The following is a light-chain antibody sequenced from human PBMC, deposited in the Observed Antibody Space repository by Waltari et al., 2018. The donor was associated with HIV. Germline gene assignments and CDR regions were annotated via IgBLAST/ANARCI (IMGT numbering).Light chain of an antibody. CDR1: SSDVGGYNY. J-gene: IGLJ2*01. CDR3: SSYAGINNLI. CDR2: EVS. Sequence: QSALTQPPSASGSPGQSVTISCTGTSSDVGGYNYVSWYQHHPGKAPKLMIYEVSERPSWVPDRFSGSKSGNTASLTVSGLQAEDEADYFCSSYAGINNLIFGGGTKLTVL. V-gene: IGLV2-8*01.